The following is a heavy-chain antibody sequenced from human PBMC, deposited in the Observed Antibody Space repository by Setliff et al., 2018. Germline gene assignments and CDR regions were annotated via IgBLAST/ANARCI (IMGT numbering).Heavy chain of an antibody. V-gene: IGHV1-3*01. Sequence: ASVKVSCKASGYNFTIYCMHWVRQAPGHRLEGMGWINSGNDNTKYSQNFQGRVTITRDTSASTAYMALSSLRFEDTAVYSCARDRRNIVVAVVNAAFDIWGQGTMVTVSS. CDR2: INSGNDNT. CDR3: ARDRRNIVVAVVNAAFDI. J-gene: IGHJ3*02. CDR1: GYNFTIYC. D-gene: IGHD2-15*01.